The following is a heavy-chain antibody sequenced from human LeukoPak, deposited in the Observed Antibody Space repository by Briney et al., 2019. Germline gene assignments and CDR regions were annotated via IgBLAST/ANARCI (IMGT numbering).Heavy chain of an antibody. V-gene: IGHV3-33*01. CDR3: ARSPGTGEDSPFDY. CDR2: IWYDGSNK. J-gene: IGHJ4*02. Sequence: LRLSCSAHLFTFISDGMLSVRQAPAKGVEWVAVIWYDGSNKYYADSVKGRFTISRDNSKNTLYLQMNSLRAEDTAVYHCARSPGTGEDSPFDYWGQGTLVTVSS. D-gene: IGHD6-6*01. CDR1: LFTFISDG.